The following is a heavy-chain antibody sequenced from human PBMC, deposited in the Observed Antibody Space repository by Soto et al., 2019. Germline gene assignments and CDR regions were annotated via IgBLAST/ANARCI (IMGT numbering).Heavy chain of an antibody. J-gene: IGHJ6*02. V-gene: IGHV4-61*01. CDR2: IYYSGST. CDR3: ARPLYNYCPMDV. Sequence: QVQLQESGPGLVKPSETLSLTCTVSGCSVSSGSYYWSWIRQPPGKGLEWIGYIYYSGSTNYNPSLTRPVTISVDTSKNQFSLKLSSVTAADTAVYYCARPLYNYCPMDVWGQGTTVTGSS. CDR1: GCSVSSGSYY. D-gene: IGHD5-18*01.